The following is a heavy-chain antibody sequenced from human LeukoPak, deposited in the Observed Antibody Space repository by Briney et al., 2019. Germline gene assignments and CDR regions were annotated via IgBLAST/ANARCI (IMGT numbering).Heavy chain of an antibody. CDR3: ARDPVRDYVWGSYRSFYFDY. CDR2: ITNDGSST. V-gene: IGHV3-74*01. J-gene: IGHJ4*02. CDR1: GLTFSSHW. Sequence: PGGSLRLSCAASGLTFSSHWMHWVRQAPGKGLVWVSRITNDGSSTTYADSVKGRFTISRDNSKNTLYLQMNSLRAEDTAVYYCARDPVRDYVWGSYRSFYFDYWGQGTLVTVSS. D-gene: IGHD3-16*02.